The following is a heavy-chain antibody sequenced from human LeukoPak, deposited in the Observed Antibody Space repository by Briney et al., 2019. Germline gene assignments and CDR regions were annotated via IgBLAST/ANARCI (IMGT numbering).Heavy chain of an antibody. CDR2: VSHDGGNE. CDR1: GLTFRGSD. J-gene: IGHJ4*02. V-gene: IGHV3-30*18. Sequence: GRSLRLSCAASGLTFRGSDVHWVRQAPGKGLEWVAFVSHDGGNENYADSVKGRFTISRDNHKNTLFLQLNSLRAEDTAVYYCAKGSINYFEYWGRGTLVTVSS. CDR3: AKGSINYFEY.